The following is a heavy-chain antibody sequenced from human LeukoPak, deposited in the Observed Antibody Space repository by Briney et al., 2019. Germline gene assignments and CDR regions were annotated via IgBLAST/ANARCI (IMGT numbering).Heavy chain of an antibody. Sequence: GGSLRLSCAASGFTFSSYWMHWVRQAPGKGLVWVSRINSDGSSTSYADSVKGRFTISRDNAKNSLYLQMNSLRAEDTAVYYCASTSIAAAGLHYWGQGTLVTVSS. J-gene: IGHJ4*02. CDR1: GFTFSSYW. CDR2: INSDGSST. D-gene: IGHD6-13*01. V-gene: IGHV3-74*01. CDR3: ASTSIAAAGLHY.